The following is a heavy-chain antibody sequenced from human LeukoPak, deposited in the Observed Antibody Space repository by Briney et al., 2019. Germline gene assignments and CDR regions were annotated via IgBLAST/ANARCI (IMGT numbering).Heavy chain of an antibody. D-gene: IGHD6-19*01. CDR3: ARGYSSGWYGADY. CDR2: INPNSGGT. Sequence: GASVKVSCKASGYTFTSYYMHWVRQAPGQGLEWMGWINPNSGGTNYAQKFQGRVTMTRDTSISTAYMELSRLRSDDAAVYYCARGYSSGWYGADYWGQGTLVAVSS. CDR1: GYTFTSYY. J-gene: IGHJ4*02. V-gene: IGHV1-2*02.